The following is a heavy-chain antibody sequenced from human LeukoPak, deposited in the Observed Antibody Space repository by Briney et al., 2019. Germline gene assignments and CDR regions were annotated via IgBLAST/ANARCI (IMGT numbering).Heavy chain of an antibody. V-gene: IGHV4-4*02. CDR1: GGSISSSNW. J-gene: IGHJ6*02. CDR3: ARDQELLTYSSGLTGYGMDV. D-gene: IGHD6-19*01. Sequence: SGTLSLTCAVSGGSISSSNWWSWVRQPPGKGLEWIGEIYHSGSTNYNPSLKSRVTISVDKSKNQFSLKLSSVTAADTAVYYCARDQELLTYSSGLTGYGMDVWGQGTRVTVSS. CDR2: IYHSGST.